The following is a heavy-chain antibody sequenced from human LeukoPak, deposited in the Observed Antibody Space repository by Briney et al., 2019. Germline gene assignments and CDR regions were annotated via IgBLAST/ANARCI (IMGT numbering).Heavy chain of an antibody. CDR2: INFSGTT. CDR3: ARAGPDLGYCSGGSCYSDAFDI. D-gene: IGHD2-15*01. J-gene: IGHJ3*02. CDR1: GGSFSGYS. Sequence: PSKTLSLTCAVYGGSFSGYSWNWIRQPPGKGLEWIGEINFSGTTNYNVSLKSRVTISLDTSRDQFSLRLSSVNAADTAVYYCARAGPDLGYCSGGSCYSDAFDIWGQGTMVTVSS. V-gene: IGHV4-34*01.